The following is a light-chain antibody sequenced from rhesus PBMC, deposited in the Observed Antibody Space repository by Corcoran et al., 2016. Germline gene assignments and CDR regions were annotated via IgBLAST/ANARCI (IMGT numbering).Light chain of an antibody. CDR1: QDIDSY. Sequence: DVQMTQSPSSLSASVGDRVTITCRASQDIDSYLNWYQQKPGKPPKRLIFSASNLESGVPARFSGSRSGTDFTLIISSLQPEDFATYYCLQCNSDPWTFGQGTKVEI. J-gene: IGKJ1*01. V-gene: IGKV1-43*02. CDR2: SAS. CDR3: LQCNSDPWT.